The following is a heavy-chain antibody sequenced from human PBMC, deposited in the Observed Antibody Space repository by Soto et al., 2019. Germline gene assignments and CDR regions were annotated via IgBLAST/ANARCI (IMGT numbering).Heavy chain of an antibody. CDR3: ARIGFSGSYLNWFDP. CDR1: GFTFSSYS. Sequence: GGSLRLSCAASGFTFSSYSMNWVRQAPGKGLEWVSSISSRSSYIYYADSVKGRFTISRDNAKNSLYLQMNSLRAEDTAVYYCARIGFSGSYLNWFDPWGQGTLVTVSS. V-gene: IGHV3-21*01. J-gene: IGHJ5*02. CDR2: ISSRSSYI. D-gene: IGHD1-26*01.